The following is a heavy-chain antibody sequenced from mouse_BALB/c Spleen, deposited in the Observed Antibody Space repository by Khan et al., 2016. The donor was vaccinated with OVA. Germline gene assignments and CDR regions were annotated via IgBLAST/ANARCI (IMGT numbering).Heavy chain of an antibody. V-gene: IGHV3-2*02. CDR2: ISYSGST. J-gene: IGHJ4*01. Sequence: QLEESGPGLVKPSQSLSLTCTVTGYSITSNYAWNWIRQFPGNQLEWMGYISYSGSTNYNPSLKSRITITPDTSKNQVFLQLNSVTTEDTATYYCARGNYYGYAMDYWGQGTSITVSS. D-gene: IGHD1-1*01. CDR1: GYSITSNYA. CDR3: ARGNYYGYAMDY.